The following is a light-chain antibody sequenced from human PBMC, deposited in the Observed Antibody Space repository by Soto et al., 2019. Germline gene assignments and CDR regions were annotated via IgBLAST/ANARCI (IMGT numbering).Light chain of an antibody. CDR1: QNVGSY. J-gene: IGKJ4*01. CDR2: DAS. CDR3: QQRGNWPLT. Sequence: EIVLTQSPATLSLSPGERATLSCRASQNVGSYLAWYQQKPGQAPRLLIYDASNRATGIPARFSGSGSGTDFPLTLTSLEPEDFAVYYCQQRGNWPLTFGGGTKLDI. V-gene: IGKV3-11*01.